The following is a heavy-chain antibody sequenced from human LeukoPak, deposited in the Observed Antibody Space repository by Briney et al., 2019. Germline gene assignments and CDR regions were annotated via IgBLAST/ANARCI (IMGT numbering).Heavy chain of an antibody. CDR1: GFTVSNYY. J-gene: IGHJ4*02. Sequence: GGSLRLSCAASGFTVSNYYMSWLRQAPGKGLEWVSVIYGGTGTYYADSVRGRFTISRDNSKNTVYLQLNSLRVEDTALYYCARDASSGNDFDYWGQGTLVTVSS. CDR3: ARDASSGNDFDY. D-gene: IGHD1-26*01. V-gene: IGHV3-53*01. CDR2: IYGGTGT.